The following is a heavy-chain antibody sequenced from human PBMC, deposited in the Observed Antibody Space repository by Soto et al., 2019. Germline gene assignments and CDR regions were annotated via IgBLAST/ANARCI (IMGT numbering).Heavy chain of an antibody. Sequence: PGGSLRLSCAASGFTLSSYGMNWVRQAPGKGLEWVSSISSSSSYIYYADSVKGRFTISRDNAKNSLYLQMNSLRAEDTAVYYCAREQVYDFWSGYYDYWGQGTLVTVSS. J-gene: IGHJ4*02. V-gene: IGHV3-21*01. CDR3: AREQVYDFWSGYYDY. CDR1: GFTLSSYG. D-gene: IGHD3-3*01. CDR2: ISSSSSYI.